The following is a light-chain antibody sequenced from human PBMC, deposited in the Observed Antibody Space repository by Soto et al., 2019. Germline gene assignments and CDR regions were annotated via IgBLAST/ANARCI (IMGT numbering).Light chain of an antibody. CDR3: QQCYSSPRT. V-gene: IGKV1-39*01. CDR2: AAS. CDR1: QSITTY. Sequence: DIQMTQSPSTLSASVGDRVTITCRASQSITTYVNWYQQKLGKAPTLLIYAASSLQSGVPSRFSGSGSGTDFTLTISSLQPEDFVTYFCQQCYSSPRTFGQGTKVEI. J-gene: IGKJ1*01.